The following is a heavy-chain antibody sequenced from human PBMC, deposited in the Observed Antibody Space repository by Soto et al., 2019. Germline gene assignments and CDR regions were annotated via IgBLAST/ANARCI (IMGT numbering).Heavy chain of an antibody. CDR3: ASTPYSSSSWFDP. J-gene: IGHJ5*02. CDR1: GGSISSSSYY. D-gene: IGHD6-6*01. CDR2: IYYSGST. Sequence: QLQLQESGPGLVKPSETLSLTCTVSGGSISSSSYYWGWIRQPPGKGLEWIGSIYYSGSTYYNPSLKSRVTISVDTSKNQFSLKLSSVTAADTAVYYCASTPYSSSSWFDPWGQGTLVTVSS. V-gene: IGHV4-39*01.